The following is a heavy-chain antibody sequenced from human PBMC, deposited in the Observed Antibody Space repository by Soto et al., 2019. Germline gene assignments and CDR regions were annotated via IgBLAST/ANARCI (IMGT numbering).Heavy chain of an antibody. J-gene: IGHJ3*02. CDR3: ARYRQSSGWLDAFDI. Sequence: EVQLVESGGGLVQPGGSLRLSCAASGFPVSSNYMSWVRQAPGKGLEWVSVIFTGGSTYYADSVKGRFTISRHSSMNTVYLQMDSLRADDTAVYDGARYRQSSGWLDAFDIWGQGTMVTVSS. CDR2: IFTGGST. CDR1: GFPVSSNY. V-gene: IGHV3-53*04. D-gene: IGHD6-19*01.